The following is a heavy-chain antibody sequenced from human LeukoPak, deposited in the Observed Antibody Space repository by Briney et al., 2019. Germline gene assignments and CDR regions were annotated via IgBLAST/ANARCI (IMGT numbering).Heavy chain of an antibody. J-gene: IGHJ5*02. CDR1: GGSISSYY. Sequence: SETLSLTCTVSGGSISSYYWSWIRQPPGKGLEWIGYIYHSGSTYYNPSLKSRVTISVDRSKNQFSLKLSSVTAADTAVYYCARSSNWFDPWGQGTLVTVSS. V-gene: IGHV4-59*12. CDR2: IYHSGST. CDR3: ARSSNWFDP.